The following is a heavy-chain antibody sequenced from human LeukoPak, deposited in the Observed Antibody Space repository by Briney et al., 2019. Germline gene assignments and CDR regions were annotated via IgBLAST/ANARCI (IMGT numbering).Heavy chain of an antibody. CDR3: AMGVSYYYYNMDV. CDR1: GFTFSSYG. CDR2: ISSSGGTI. D-gene: IGHD3-10*01. Sequence: GGSLRLSCAASGFTFSSYGMDWVRQAPGKGLEWVSYISSSGGTIYYADSVRGRFTISRDNAKNSLYLQMNSLRAEDTAVYYCAMGVSYYYYNMDVWGQGTTVTVSS. J-gene: IGHJ6*02. V-gene: IGHV3-48*03.